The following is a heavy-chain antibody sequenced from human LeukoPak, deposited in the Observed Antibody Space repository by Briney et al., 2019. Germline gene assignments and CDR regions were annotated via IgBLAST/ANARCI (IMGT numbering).Heavy chain of an antibody. Sequence: PGRSLRLSCAASGFTFDDYAMHWVRQAPGKGLEWVSGISWNSGSIGYADSVKGRFTISRDNAKNSLYLQMNSLRAEDTALYYCAKAVKGYRSGGSCYSLDYWGQGTLVTVSS. CDR2: ISWNSGSI. D-gene: IGHD2-15*01. V-gene: IGHV3-9*01. CDR3: AKAVKGYRSGGSCYSLDY. J-gene: IGHJ4*02. CDR1: GFTFDDYA.